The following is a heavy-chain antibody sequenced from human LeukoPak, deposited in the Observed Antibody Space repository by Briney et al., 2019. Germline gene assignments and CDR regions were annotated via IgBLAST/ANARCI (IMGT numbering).Heavy chain of an antibody. CDR1: GGSITTSNYF. V-gene: IGHV4-39*07. Sequence: SETLSLTCSVSGGSITTSNYFWDWIRQPPGLGLEWIGTIYYDGRTFYNPSLKSRVTISSDTSKNQFSLKVRSVTAADTAVYYCATGYSNGWTSDFDYWGQGARVTVSS. CDR2: IYYDGRT. D-gene: IGHD6-19*01. CDR3: ATGYSNGWTSDFDY. J-gene: IGHJ4*02.